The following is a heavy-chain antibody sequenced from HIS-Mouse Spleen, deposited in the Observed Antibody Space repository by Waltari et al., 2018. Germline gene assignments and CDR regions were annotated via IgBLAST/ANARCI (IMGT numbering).Heavy chain of an antibody. CDR3: ARGSAGDRFDY. CDR2: INPHSGGT. J-gene: IGHJ4*02. Sequence: QVQLVQSGAEVKKPGASVKVSCKASGYTFTGYYMHWVRQAPGQGLEWMGWINPHSGGTNYAQKFQGSVTMTRDTSISTAYMELSRLRSDDTAVYYCARGSAGDRFDYWGQGTLVTVSS. CDR1: GYTFTGYY. V-gene: IGHV1-2*02. D-gene: IGHD7-27*01.